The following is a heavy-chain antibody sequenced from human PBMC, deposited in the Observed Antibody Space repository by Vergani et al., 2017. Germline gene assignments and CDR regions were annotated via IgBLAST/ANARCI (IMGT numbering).Heavy chain of an antibody. V-gene: IGHV3-48*03. Sequence: EVQLVESGGGLVQPGGSLRLSCAASGFTFSSYEMNWVRQAPGKGLEWVSYISSSGSTIYYAASVKGRFTISRDNAKNSLYLQMNSLRAEDTAVYYCARVEGGWELFFWGQGTLVTVSS. J-gene: IGHJ4*02. CDR1: GFTFSSYE. CDR3: ARVEGGWELFF. CDR2: ISSSGSTI. D-gene: IGHD1-26*01.